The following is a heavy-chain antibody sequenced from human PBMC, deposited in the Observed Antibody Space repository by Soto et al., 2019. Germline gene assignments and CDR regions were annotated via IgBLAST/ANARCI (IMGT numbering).Heavy chain of an antibody. CDR3: ARGLLWFGELVPPALSYYYYGMDG. Sequence: SETLSLTCTVSGGSIISGDYYWSWIRQPPGKGLEWIGYIYYSGDTSYNPSLKSRVTISIDTSKNQFSLKLSSVTAADTAVYYCARGLLWFGELVPPALSYYYYGMDGWGQGTTVTVSS. D-gene: IGHD3-10*01. V-gene: IGHV4-30-4*08. J-gene: IGHJ6*02. CDR2: IYYSGDT. CDR1: GGSIISGDYY.